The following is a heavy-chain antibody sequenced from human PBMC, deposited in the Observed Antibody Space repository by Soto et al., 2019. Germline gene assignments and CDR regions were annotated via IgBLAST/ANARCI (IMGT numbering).Heavy chain of an antibody. V-gene: IGHV4-31*03. CDR1: GDSINRGGFY. J-gene: IGHJ5*02. D-gene: IGHD3-10*01. Sequence: QVQLQESGPGLVKPSQTLSLTCTVSGDSINRGGFYWSWLRLLPGKGLEWIGYVYYRGTTYYNPSFKRRTPISVDRSKNHFPLSLTSVPAADAAVYYCARGEGSGRARDWFDRWGPGPLASVSS. CDR2: VYYRGTT. CDR3: ARGEGSGRARDWFDR.